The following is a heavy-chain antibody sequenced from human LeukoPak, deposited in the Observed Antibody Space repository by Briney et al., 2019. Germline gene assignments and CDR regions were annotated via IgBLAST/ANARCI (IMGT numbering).Heavy chain of an antibody. CDR1: GGSISSYY. V-gene: IGHV4-4*07. J-gene: IGHJ4*02. CDR3: ARDTPVILTGQSLWLDY. D-gene: IGHD3-9*01. Sequence: SETLSLTCTVSGGSISSYYWSWIRQPAGKGLEWIGRIYTSGSTNYNPSLKSRVTISYTSKNQFSLKLNSVTAADTAVYYCARDTPVILTGQSLWLDYWGQGTLVTVSS. CDR2: IYTSGST.